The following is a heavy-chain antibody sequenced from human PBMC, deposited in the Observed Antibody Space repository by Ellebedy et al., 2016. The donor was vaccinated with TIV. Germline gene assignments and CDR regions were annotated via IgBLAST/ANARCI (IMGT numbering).Heavy chain of an antibody. CDR2: IYYSGST. Sequence: SETLSLTXTVSGGSISSSSYYWGWIRQPPGKGLEWIGTIYYSGSTYYNPSLQSRVTISADTSKSQFSLKLSSVTAADTAVYYCARQGAISIFGLLRMSWFDPWGQGTLVTVSS. CDR3: ARQGAISIFGLLRMSWFDP. CDR1: GGSISSSSYY. D-gene: IGHD3/OR15-3a*01. J-gene: IGHJ5*02. V-gene: IGHV4-39*01.